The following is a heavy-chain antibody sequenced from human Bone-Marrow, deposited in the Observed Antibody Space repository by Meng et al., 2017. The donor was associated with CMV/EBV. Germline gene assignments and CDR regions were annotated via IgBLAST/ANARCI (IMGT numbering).Heavy chain of an antibody. D-gene: IGHD3-10*01. J-gene: IGHJ1*01. Sequence: EVRLVESGGGLVKPGGPLRLSCAASGFTFSSYSMNWVRRAPGKGLEWVSSSRNSNSYIYYADSVRGRFTISKNNDKNSLYLQMNSLRAEDTAVYYCAIDGRGGADQHWGQGTLVTVSS. V-gene: IGHV3-21*01. CDR1: GFTFSSYS. CDR2: SRNSNSYI. CDR3: AIDGRGGADQH.